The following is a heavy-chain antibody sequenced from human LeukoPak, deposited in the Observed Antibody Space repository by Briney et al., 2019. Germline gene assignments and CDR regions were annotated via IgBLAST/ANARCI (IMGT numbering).Heavy chain of an antibody. V-gene: IGHV3-30*04. CDR3: ASARGGRGWYFDL. CDR2: ISYDGSHK. Sequence: GTSLRLSCAASGFTFSDYAMVWVRQAPGKGLEWVAIISYDGSHKFYAESVQGRFTMSRDNSNSTLYLQLNPLTTDDTAVYYCASARGGRGWYFDLWGRGTLVTVSS. CDR1: GFTFSDYA. D-gene: IGHD2-15*01. J-gene: IGHJ2*01.